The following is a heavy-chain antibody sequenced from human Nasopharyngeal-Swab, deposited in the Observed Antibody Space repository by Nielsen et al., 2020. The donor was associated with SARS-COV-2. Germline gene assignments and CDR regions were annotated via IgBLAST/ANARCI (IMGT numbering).Heavy chain of an antibody. CDR1: GFTFSSYA. J-gene: IGHJ4*02. CDR2: ISGSGGST. Sequence: GESLKISCAASGFTFSSYAMSWVRQAPGKGLEWVSAISGSGGSTYYADSVKGRFTISRDNSKNTLYLQMNSLRAEDTAVYYCAKGLLESDYWGQGTLVTVSS. CDR3: AKGLLESDY. D-gene: IGHD1-1*01. V-gene: IGHV3-23*01.